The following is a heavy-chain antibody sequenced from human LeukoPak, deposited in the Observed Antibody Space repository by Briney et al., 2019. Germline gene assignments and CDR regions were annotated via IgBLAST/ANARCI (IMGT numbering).Heavy chain of an antibody. CDR1: GYTFTDYY. J-gene: IGHJ4*02. D-gene: IGHD3-22*01. Sequence: ASVKVSCKASGYTFTDYYMHWVRQAPGQGLEWIGWINPNSGGTNYAQKFQGRVTMTRDTSTSTVYMELSSLRSEDTAVYYCARDGWFYYGSSDYSGFDYWGQGTLVTVSS. V-gene: IGHV1-2*02. CDR3: ARDGWFYYGSSDYSGFDY. CDR2: INPNSGGT.